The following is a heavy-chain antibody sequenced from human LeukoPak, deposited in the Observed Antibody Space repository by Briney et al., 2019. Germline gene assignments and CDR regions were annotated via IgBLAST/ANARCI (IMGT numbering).Heavy chain of an antibody. V-gene: IGHV4-39*07. CDR3: ARGSVPFR. D-gene: IGHD3-10*02. Sequence: SETLSLTCSVSGGSISSNGCYWGWIRQPPGKGLEWIGTIYYSGSTYYNPSLKSRVTISIDTSKNQFSLKLSSVTAADTAVYYCARGSVPFRWGQETLVTVSS. CDR1: GGSISSNGCY. CDR2: IYYSGST. J-gene: IGHJ4*02.